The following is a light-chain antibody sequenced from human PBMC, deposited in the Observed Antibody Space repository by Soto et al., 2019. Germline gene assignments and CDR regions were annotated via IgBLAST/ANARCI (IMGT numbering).Light chain of an antibody. CDR3: QKYDSALGT. CDR2: AAS. Sequence: DIQTTQSRSSLSASVGDRVTITCRATQGISNYLAWYQQKPGKVPKLLIYAASTLQSGVPSRFSGSGSGTDFTLTINSLQPEDVATYYCQKYDSALGTFGQGTKVDIK. V-gene: IGKV1-27*01. CDR1: QGISNY. J-gene: IGKJ1*01.